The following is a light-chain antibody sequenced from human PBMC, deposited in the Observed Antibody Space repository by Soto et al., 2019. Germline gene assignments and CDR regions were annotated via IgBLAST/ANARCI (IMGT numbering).Light chain of an antibody. Sequence: IVLTQSPATLSVSPGEKATLSCRASQSVSSNLAWYQQKPGQAPRLLMYGASTRATAIPARFSGSGSGTEFTLTITSLQAEDIAVYYCQQYDTWHVWTFGQGTKVEI. CDR2: GAS. CDR1: QSVSSN. J-gene: IGKJ1*01. CDR3: QQYDTWHVWT. V-gene: IGKV3-15*01.